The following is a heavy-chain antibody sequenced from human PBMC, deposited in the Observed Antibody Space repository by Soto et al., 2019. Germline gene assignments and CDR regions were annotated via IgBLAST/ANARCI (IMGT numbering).Heavy chain of an antibody. CDR3: ATGPDSSSWYFAY. V-gene: IGHV4-59*08. J-gene: IGHJ4*02. Sequence: QVQLQESGPGLVKTSETLSLTCTVSGGSISSYYWSWLRQPPGKGLEWIGYIYYSGSTNYNPALMRRGTRSVSTSKSHCSLKRSSVTAADTAVYYCATGPDSSSWYFAYWGQGTLVTVSS. D-gene: IGHD6-13*01. CDR2: IYYSGST. CDR1: GGSISSYY.